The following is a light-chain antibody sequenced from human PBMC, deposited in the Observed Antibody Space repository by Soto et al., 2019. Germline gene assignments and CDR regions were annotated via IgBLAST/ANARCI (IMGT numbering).Light chain of an antibody. CDR2: LGS. Sequence: DIVMTQSPLSLPVTPGEPASISCRSSQSLLHSNGYNYLDWYLQKPGQSPQLLIYLGSNRASGVPDRFSGSGSGTDFTLTISSLQPEDVATYYCQKYNSAPWTFGQGTKVEIK. V-gene: IGKV2-28*01. CDR1: QSLLHSNGYNY. J-gene: IGKJ1*01. CDR3: QKYNSAPWT.